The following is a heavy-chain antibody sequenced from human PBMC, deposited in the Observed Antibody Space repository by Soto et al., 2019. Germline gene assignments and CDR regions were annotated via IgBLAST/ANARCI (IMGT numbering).Heavy chain of an antibody. V-gene: IGHV3-11*06. CDR2: ISSSSSYT. CDR1: GFTFSDYY. Sequence: GGSLRLSCAASGFTFSDYYMSWIRQAPGKGLEWVSYISSSSSYTNYADSVKGRFTISRDNSKNTLYLQMNSLRAEDTAVYYCAKDGLVVAGTGSWFDPWGQGTLVTVSS. CDR3: AKDGLVVAGTGSWFDP. J-gene: IGHJ5*02. D-gene: IGHD6-19*01.